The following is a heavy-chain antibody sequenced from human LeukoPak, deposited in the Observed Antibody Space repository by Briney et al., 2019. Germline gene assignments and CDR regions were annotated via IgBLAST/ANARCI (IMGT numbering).Heavy chain of an antibody. CDR1: GFTFSSSS. J-gene: IGHJ4*02. CDR3: ARDVYNMGDY. Sequence: GGSLRLSCAASGFTFSSSSLNWVRQAPGKGLEWISYISSDSNIIYYADSVKGRFTISRDNAKNSLYLQMNSLRAEDTAVYYCARDVYNMGDYWGQGTLVTVSS. CDR2: ISSDSNII. V-gene: IGHV3-48*04. D-gene: IGHD1-1*01.